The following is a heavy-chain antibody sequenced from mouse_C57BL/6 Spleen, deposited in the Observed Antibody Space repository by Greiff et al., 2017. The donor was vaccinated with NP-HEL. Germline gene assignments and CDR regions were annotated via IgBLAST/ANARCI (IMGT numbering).Heavy chain of an antibody. D-gene: IGHD2-5*01. CDR1: GFTFSDYY. CDR2: ISNGGGST. J-gene: IGHJ3*01. Sequence: EVQLQESGGGLVQPGGSLKLSCAASGFTFSDYYMYWVRQTPEKRLEWVAYISNGGGSTYYPDTVKGRFTISRDNAKNTLYLQMGRLKSEDTAMYYCARQGPYYSNSAWFAYWGQGTLVTVSA. CDR3: ARQGPYYSNSAWFAY. V-gene: IGHV5-12*01.